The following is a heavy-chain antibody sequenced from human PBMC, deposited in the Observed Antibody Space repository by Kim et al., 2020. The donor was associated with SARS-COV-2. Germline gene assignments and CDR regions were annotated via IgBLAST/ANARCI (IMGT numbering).Heavy chain of an antibody. CDR3: AREEWGRESAKDY. V-gene: IGHV1-69*01. J-gene: IGHJ4*02. D-gene: IGHD3-3*01. Sequence: YAQKFQGRVTITADESTSTAYMELSSLRSEDTAVYYCAREEWGRESAKDYWGQGTLVTVSS.